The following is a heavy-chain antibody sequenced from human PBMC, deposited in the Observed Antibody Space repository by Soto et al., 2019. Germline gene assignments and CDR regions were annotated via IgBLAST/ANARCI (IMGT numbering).Heavy chain of an antibody. J-gene: IGHJ4*02. Sequence: ASVKVSCKASGYTFTSYAMHWVRQAPGQGLEWMGWISANNGNTNYAQKFQGRVTMTTDTSTSTVYMELSSLRSEDTAVYYCARVKTPSEVVEGFEYWGQGTLVTVSS. D-gene: IGHD2-15*01. CDR1: GYTFTSYA. CDR2: ISANNGNT. V-gene: IGHV1-3*01. CDR3: ARVKTPSEVVEGFEY.